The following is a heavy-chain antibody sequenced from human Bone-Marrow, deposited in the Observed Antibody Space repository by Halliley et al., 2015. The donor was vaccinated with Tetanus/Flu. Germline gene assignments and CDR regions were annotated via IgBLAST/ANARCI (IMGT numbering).Heavy chain of an antibody. V-gene: IGHV3-21*06. J-gene: IGHJ6*02. CDR1: GFTISSYD. CDR2: ISFSSNYV. Sequence: SLRLSCAASGFTISSYDMNWVRQAPGEGLEWVSSISFSSNYVYYGDSAKGRFTISRDNAKNSLYLQMNSLRAEDTAVYYCARDGCSGGICYLRSSYGMDVWGQGTTVTVSS. CDR3: ARDGCSGGICYLRSSYGMDV. D-gene: IGHD2-15*01.